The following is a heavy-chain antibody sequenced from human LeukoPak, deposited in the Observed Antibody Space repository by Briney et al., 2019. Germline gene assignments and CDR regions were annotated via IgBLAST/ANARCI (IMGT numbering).Heavy chain of an antibody. D-gene: IGHD6-6*01. Sequence: TGGSLRLSCTASGFTFSIYWMSWVRQAPGKGLEWVASIKEDGSEKHYVDSVKGRFTISRDNARSSVHVQMNSLRAEDTDVYLCARVRQGHYFDYWGQGALVTVSS. CDR1: GFTFSIYW. J-gene: IGHJ4*02. CDR2: IKEDGSEK. CDR3: ARVRQGHYFDY. V-gene: IGHV3-7*01.